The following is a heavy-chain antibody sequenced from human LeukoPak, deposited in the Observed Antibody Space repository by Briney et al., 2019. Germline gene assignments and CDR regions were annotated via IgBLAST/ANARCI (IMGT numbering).Heavy chain of an antibody. CDR2: IYHSGST. V-gene: IGHV4-4*02. CDR1: GGSISSSNW. CDR3: ARENYDYVWGSYRYEYYFDY. Sequence: SGTLSLTCAVSGGSISSSNWWSWVRQPPGKGLEWIGEIYHSGSTNYNPSLKSRVTISVDTSKNQFSLKLSSVTAADTAVYYCARENYDYVWGSYRYEYYFDYWGQGTLVTVSS. J-gene: IGHJ4*02. D-gene: IGHD3-16*02.